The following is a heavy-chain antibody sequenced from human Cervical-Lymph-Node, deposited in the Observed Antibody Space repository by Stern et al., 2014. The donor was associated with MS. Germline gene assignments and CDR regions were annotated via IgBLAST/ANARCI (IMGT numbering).Heavy chain of an antibody. D-gene: IGHD2-21*01. CDR2: VNPTSGGT. J-gene: IGHJ6*02. Sequence: QLVQSGAEVKKPGASVKVSCKASGYTFTAYYLHWVRQAPGQGLAWMGWVNPTSGGTSYAPKFYRRVTMTRDTSTSTAFMELSTLTSDDTAFYYCARGPNEHWGGHYNSNGMDVWGQGTAVTVSS. V-gene: IGHV1-2*02. CDR3: ARGPNEHWGGHYNSNGMDV. CDR1: GYTFTAYY.